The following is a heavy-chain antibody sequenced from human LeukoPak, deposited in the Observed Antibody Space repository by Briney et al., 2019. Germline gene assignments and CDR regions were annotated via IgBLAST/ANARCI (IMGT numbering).Heavy chain of an antibody. J-gene: IGHJ4*02. Sequence: GGSLRLSCAASGFTLSSYAMNWVGQAQGKGLEWVAVISYDGSNKYYADSVKGRFTISRDNSKNTLYLQMNSLRAEDTAVYYCARGEGRWFGEFALYYFDYWGQGTLVTVSS. CDR2: ISYDGSNK. V-gene: IGHV3-30*04. CDR3: ARGEGRWFGEFALYYFDY. CDR1: GFTLSSYA. D-gene: IGHD3-10*01.